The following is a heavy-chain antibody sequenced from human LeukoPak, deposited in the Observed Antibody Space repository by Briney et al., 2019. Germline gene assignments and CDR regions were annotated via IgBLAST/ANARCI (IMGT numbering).Heavy chain of an antibody. J-gene: IGHJ4*02. CDR3: ARDRYYGSGSYYNPRRVYFDY. CDR2: INHSGST. Sequence: SETLSLTCAVYGGSFSGYYWSWIRQPPGKGLEWIGEINHSGSTNYNPSLKSRVTISVDTSKNQFSLKLSSVTAADTAVYYCARDRYYGSGSYYNPRRVYFDYWGQGTLVTVSS. CDR1: GGSFSGYY. D-gene: IGHD3-10*01. V-gene: IGHV4-34*01.